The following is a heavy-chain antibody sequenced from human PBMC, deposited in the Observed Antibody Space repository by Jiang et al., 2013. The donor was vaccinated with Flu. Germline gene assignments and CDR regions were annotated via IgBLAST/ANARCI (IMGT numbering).Heavy chain of an antibody. J-gene: IGHJ3*02. CDR3: DWGSFHAFDI. CDR2: IYYSGST. Sequence: GLVKPSETLSLTCTVSGGSISSYYWSWIRQPPGKGLEWIGYIYYSGSTNYNPSLKSRVTISVDTSKNQFSLKLSSVTAADTAVHYCDWGSFHAFDIWGQGTMVTV. V-gene: IGHV4-59*12. CDR1: GGSISSYY. D-gene: IGHD3-16*01.